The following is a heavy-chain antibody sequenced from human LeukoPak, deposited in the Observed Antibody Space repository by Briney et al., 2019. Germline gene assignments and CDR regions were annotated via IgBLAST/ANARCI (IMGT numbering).Heavy chain of an antibody. CDR3: ARRSESHYYGSGSYYKGGFDP. Sequence: SETLSLTCAVYGGSFSGYYWSWIRQPPGKGLEWIGEINHSGSTNYNPSLQSRVTISVDTSQNQFSLKLSSVTAADTAVYYCARRSESHYYGSGSYYKGGFDPWGQGTLVTASS. V-gene: IGHV4-34*01. CDR2: INHSGST. CDR1: GGSFSGYY. D-gene: IGHD3-10*01. J-gene: IGHJ5*02.